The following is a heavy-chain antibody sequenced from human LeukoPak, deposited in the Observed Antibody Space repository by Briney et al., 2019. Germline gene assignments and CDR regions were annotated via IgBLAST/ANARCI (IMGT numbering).Heavy chain of an antibody. CDR2: INAGNGIT. J-gene: IGHJ3*02. CDR1: GYTFTSYA. Sequence: GASVKVSCKASGYTFTSYAMHWVRQAPGQRLEWMGWINAGNGITKYSQKFQGRVTITRDTSASTAYMELSSLRSEDTAVYYCARSLRYDFWSGYAFDIWGQGTMVTVSS. V-gene: IGHV1-3*01. D-gene: IGHD3-3*01. CDR3: ARSLRYDFWSGYAFDI.